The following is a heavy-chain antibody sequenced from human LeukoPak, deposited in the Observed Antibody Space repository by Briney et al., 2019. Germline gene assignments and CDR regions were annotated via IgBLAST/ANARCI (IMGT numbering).Heavy chain of an antibody. V-gene: IGHV3-7*01. D-gene: IGHD3-10*01. J-gene: IGHJ4*02. CDR1: GFTFSSYW. Sequence: TGGSLRLSCAASGFTFSSYWMSWVRQAPGKGLEWVANIDQDEGERNSVDSVKGRFTISRDNAQNSLYLQVNSLRAEDTAVYFCARDRGYSNFDYWGQGTLVTVSS. CDR3: ARDRGYSNFDY. CDR2: IDQDEGER.